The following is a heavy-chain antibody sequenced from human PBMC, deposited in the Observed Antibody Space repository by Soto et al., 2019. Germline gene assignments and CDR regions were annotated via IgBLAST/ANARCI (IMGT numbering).Heavy chain of an antibody. CDR2: VISASGSG. V-gene: IGHV1-69*06. Sequence: QVQVVQSGAEVKKPGSSVKISCKASGRIFSSFSTSWVRQVPGKGLEWMGGVISASGSGTYAPEFQGRVTITAATSAGIGYLELTSLTSEDTAIYYCANVGSRDGYNYVLDQWGPGTMVTVSS. CDR3: ANVGSRDGYNYVLDQ. J-gene: IGHJ4*02. CDR1: GRIFSSFS. D-gene: IGHD1-1*01.